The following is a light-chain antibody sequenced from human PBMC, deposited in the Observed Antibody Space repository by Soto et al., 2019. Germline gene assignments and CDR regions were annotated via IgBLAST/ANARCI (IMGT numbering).Light chain of an antibody. CDR3: QQYGSSPSIT. V-gene: IGKV3-20*01. J-gene: IGKJ5*01. CDR2: GAS. Sequence: EIVLTQSPGTLSLSPGERATLSCKASQSVSSRYLAWYRQKPGQATSLLIHGASSRATGIPDRFSGSGSWTEFTLTISRLEPEDFAVYYCQQYGSSPSITFGQGTRLDIK. CDR1: QSVSSRY.